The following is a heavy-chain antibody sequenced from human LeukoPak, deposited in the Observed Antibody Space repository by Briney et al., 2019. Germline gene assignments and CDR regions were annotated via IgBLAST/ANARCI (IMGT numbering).Heavy chain of an antibody. Sequence: SATLSLTCTISGGSFSVYYWSWIRQPPGRGLEWIAYIYHNGGTTHNPSLKSRVTLSLDTSRNQFSLNLTSVTAADTAVYYCARGGPDVAMATTVDYWGQGTLVTVSS. CDR3: ARGGPDVAMATTVDY. D-gene: IGHD5-24*01. J-gene: IGHJ4*02. CDR2: IYHNGGT. CDR1: GGSFSVYY. V-gene: IGHV4-59*08.